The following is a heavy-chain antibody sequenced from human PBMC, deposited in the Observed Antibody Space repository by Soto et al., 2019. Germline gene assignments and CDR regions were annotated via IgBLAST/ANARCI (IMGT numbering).Heavy chain of an antibody. CDR2: IYYSGST. CDR3: AREAYYDFWSGYSDYYYGMDV. J-gene: IGHJ6*02. Sequence: QVQLQESGPGLVKPSQTLSLTCTVSGGSISSGDYYWSWIRQPPGKGLEWIGYIYYSGSTYYNPSLNSRVTISVDTSKNQFPLKLSSVTAADTAVYYCAREAYYDFWSGYSDYYYGMDVWGQGTTVTVSS. V-gene: IGHV4-30-4*01. D-gene: IGHD3-3*01. CDR1: GGSISSGDYY.